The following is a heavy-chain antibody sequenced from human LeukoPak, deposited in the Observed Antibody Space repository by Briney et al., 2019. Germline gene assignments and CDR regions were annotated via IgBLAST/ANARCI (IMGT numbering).Heavy chain of an antibody. CDR3: VRDKEVVTGIGWFDP. CDR1: GFTFSNYW. V-gene: IGHV3-74*01. J-gene: IGHJ5*02. CDR2: IDSDGKST. D-gene: IGHD2-21*02. Sequence: GGSLRLSCAASGFTFSNYWMHWFRQAPGKGLVWVSRIDSDGKSTNYADSVKGRFTIARDNAKNTLYLQMNSLRVEDTAVYYCVRDKEVVTGIGWFDPWGQGTLVTVSS.